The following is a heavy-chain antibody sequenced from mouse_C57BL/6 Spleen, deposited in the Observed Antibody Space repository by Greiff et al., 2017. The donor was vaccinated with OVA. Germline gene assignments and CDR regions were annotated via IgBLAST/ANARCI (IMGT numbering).Heavy chain of an antibody. V-gene: IGHV5-17*01. CDR1: GFTFSDYG. D-gene: IGHD2-3*01. CDR3: ATSDGYYYAMDY. CDR2: ISSGSSTI. Sequence: EVKLMESGGGLVKPGGSLKLSCAASGFTFSDYGMHWVRQAPEKGLEWVAYISSGSSTIYYADTVKGRFTISRDNAKNTLFLQMTSLRSEDTAMYYCATSDGYYYAMDYWGQGTSVTVSS. J-gene: IGHJ4*01.